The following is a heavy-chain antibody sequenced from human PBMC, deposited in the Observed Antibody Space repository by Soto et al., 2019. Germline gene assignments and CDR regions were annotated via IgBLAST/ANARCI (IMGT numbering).Heavy chain of an antibody. V-gene: IGHV3-7*05. J-gene: IGHJ4*02. D-gene: IGHD6-13*01. CDR1: GFTFSSYW. Sequence: EVQLVESGGGLVQPGGSLRLSCAASGFTFSSYWMSWVRQAPGKGLEWVANIKQDGSEKYYVDSVKGRFTISRDNAKNSLYLQMNSLSAEDTAVYYCARKYSSSWGPFFDYWGQGTLVTVSS. CDR3: ARKYSSSWGPFFDY. CDR2: IKQDGSEK.